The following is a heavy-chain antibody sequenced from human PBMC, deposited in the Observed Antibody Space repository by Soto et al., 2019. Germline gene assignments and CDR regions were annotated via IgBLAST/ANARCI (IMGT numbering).Heavy chain of an antibody. V-gene: IGHV1-69*12. CDR1: GGTFSRYG. CDR3: ARARNANYYYGMDV. Sequence: QVQLVQSGAEVKKPGSPVKVSCKASGGTFSRYGISWVRQAPGQGLEWMGGIIPIFGTANYAQKFQGRATTTADESTSTAYMELSSLRSEATAVHYCARARNANYYYGMDVWGQGTTVTVSS. CDR2: IIPIFGTA. J-gene: IGHJ6*02. D-gene: IGHD2-8*01.